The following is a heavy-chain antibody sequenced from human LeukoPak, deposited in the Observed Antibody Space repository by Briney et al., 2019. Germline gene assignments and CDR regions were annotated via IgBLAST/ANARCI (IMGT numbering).Heavy chain of an antibody. V-gene: IGHV6-1*01. CDR1: GDSVTINSAA. J-gene: IGHJ4*02. CDR3: ARSPSPYSSGWYFDY. CDR2: TYQRSKWYN. D-gene: IGHD6-19*01. Sequence: SQTLSLTCAISGDSVTINSAAWNWIRQSPSRGLEWLGRTYQRSKWYNDYAVSVKSRITINPDISKNQFSLQLNSVTPEDTAVYYCARSPSPYSSGWYFDYWGQGTLVTVSS.